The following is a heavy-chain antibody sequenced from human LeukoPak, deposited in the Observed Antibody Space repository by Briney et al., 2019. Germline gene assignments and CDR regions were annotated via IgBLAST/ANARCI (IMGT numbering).Heavy chain of an antibody. Sequence: GGSLRLSCAASGFTFSSYWMHWVRQAPGKGLVWVSRINTDGSSTSYADSVKGRFTISRDNAKNTLYLQMNSLRAEDTAVYYCARANGGYGREYAFDIWGQGTMVTVSS. J-gene: IGHJ3*02. CDR3: ARANGGYGREYAFDI. D-gene: IGHD3-22*01. CDR1: GFTFSSYW. V-gene: IGHV3-74*01. CDR2: INTDGSST.